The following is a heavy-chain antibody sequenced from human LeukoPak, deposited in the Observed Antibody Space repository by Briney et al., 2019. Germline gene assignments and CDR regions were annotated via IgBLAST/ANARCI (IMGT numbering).Heavy chain of an antibody. CDR1: GFTLSSYW. Sequence: GGSLRLSCAASGFTLSSYWMSWVRQAPGKGLEWVANIKQDGSEKYYVDSVKGRFTISRDNAKNSLYLQMNSLRAEDTAVYYCARDRMVPGVNWFDPWGQGTLVTVSS. CDR3: ARDRMVPGVNWFDP. J-gene: IGHJ5*02. V-gene: IGHV3-7*01. D-gene: IGHD3-10*01. CDR2: IKQDGSEK.